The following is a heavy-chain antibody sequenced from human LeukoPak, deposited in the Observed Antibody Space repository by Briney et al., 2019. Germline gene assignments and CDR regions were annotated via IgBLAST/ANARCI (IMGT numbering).Heavy chain of an antibody. CDR3: ASNSVAGTPYYFDY. CDR2: ISSSSSYI. V-gene: IGHV3-21*01. J-gene: IGHJ4*02. CDR1: GFTSSSYS. D-gene: IGHD6-19*01. Sequence: GGSLRLSCAASGFTSSSYSMNWVRQAPGKGLEWVSSISSSSSYIYYADSVKGRFTISRDNAKNSLYLQMNSLRAEDTAVYYCASNSVAGTPYYFDYWGQGTLVTVSS.